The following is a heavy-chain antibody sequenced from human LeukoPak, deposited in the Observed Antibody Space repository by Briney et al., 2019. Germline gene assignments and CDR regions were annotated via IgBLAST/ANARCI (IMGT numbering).Heavy chain of an antibody. D-gene: IGHD6-13*01. Sequence: SSQTLSLTCTVSGGSISSGGYYWSWIRQPPGKGLEWIGYIYYSGSTKYNPSLKSRVTISVDTSKNQFSLKLSSVTAADTAVYYCARASSSIAAAGTPFFDYWGQGTLVTVSS. CDR2: IYYSGST. J-gene: IGHJ4*02. V-gene: IGHV4-61*08. CDR1: GGSISSGGYY. CDR3: ARASSSIAAAGTPFFDY.